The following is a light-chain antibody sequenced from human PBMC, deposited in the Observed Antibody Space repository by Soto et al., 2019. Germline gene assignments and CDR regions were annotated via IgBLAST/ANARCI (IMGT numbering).Light chain of an antibody. CDR2: GAS. J-gene: IGKJ4*01. Sequence: EIVLTQSPGTLSLSPGERATLSCRASQSVSSSYLAWYQQKPGRAPRLLIYGASSRATGIPDRFSGSGSGTDFTLTISRLEPEDFAVYYCQQYGSSPLTFGGGTKVWIK. CDR1: QSVSSSY. CDR3: QQYGSSPLT. V-gene: IGKV3-20*01.